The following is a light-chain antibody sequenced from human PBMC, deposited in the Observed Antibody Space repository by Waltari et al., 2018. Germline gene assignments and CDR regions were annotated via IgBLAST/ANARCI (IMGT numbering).Light chain of an antibody. V-gene: IGLV2-8*01. CDR1: SNDVGAYNY. CDR3: SSFAGNNNVV. CDR2: EVS. Sequence: QSALTQPPSASGSPGQSVTISCTGPSNDVGAYNYFSWYQQHPGKAPKLMIYEVSMRPSGVPDRFSGSKSDNTASLTVSGLQAEDEADYYCSSFAGNNNVVFGGGTKLTVL. J-gene: IGLJ2*01.